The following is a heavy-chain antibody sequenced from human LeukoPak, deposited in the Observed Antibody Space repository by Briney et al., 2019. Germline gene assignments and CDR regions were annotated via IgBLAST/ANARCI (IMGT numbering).Heavy chain of an antibody. CDR1: GGSISRSTYY. CDR2: IYYSGST. D-gene: IGHD3-16*01. Sequence: SETLSLTCTVSGGSISRSTYYWGWIRRPPGKGLEWVGSIYYSGSTYYNPSLKSRVTVSVDTSKNQFSLKLSSVTAADTAVYYCVRGSTLRHYQYWGQGTLVTVSS. V-gene: IGHV4-39*01. J-gene: IGHJ4*02. CDR3: VRGSTLRHYQY.